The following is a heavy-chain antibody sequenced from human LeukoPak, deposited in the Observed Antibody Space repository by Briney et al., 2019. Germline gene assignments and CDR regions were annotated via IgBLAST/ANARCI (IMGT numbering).Heavy chain of an antibody. Sequence: SETLSLTCTVSGGSVSRYYWSWIRQPPGKGLEWIGHIYDSGSTNYNPSLKSRVTISVDTSKNQFSLKLTSVTAADTAVYYCARRGSGLNWFDPWGQGTLVTVSS. CDR3: ARRGSGLNWFDP. CDR2: IYDSGST. CDR1: GGSVSRYY. V-gene: IGHV4-59*08. J-gene: IGHJ5*02. D-gene: IGHD6-19*01.